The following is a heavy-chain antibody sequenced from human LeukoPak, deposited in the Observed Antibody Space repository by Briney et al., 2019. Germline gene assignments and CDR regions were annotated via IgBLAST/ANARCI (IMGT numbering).Heavy chain of an antibody. V-gene: IGHV4-59*01. J-gene: IGHJ4*02. CDR1: GGSISSYY. D-gene: IGHD3-22*01. CDR3: ARFDTMID. Sequence: SETLSLTCTVSGGSISSYYWSWIRQPPGKGLEWIAYIDYSGSTNYNPPLKSRVTISVDTSKNQFSLKLSSVTAADTAVYYCARFDTMIDWGQGTLVTVSS. CDR2: IDYSGST.